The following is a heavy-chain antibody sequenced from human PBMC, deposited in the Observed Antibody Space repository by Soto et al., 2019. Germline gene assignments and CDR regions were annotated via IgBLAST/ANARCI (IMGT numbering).Heavy chain of an antibody. CDR2: ISYDGSNK. CDR1: GFTFSSYA. Sequence: QVQLVESGGGVVQPGRSLRLSCAASGFTFSSYAMHWVRQAPGKGLEWVAVISYDGSNKYYADSVKGRFTISRDNSKNTLYLQMNSLRAEDTAVYYCARENDYVWGSYRYGSAFDIWGQGTMVTVSS. D-gene: IGHD3-16*02. V-gene: IGHV3-30-3*01. J-gene: IGHJ3*02. CDR3: ARENDYVWGSYRYGSAFDI.